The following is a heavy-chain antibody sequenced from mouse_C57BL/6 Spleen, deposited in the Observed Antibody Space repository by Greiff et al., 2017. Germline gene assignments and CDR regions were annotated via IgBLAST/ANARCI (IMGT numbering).Heavy chain of an antibody. V-gene: IGHV1-42*01. CDR3: ARLGGGLRRYFDV. CDR1: GYSFTGYY. Sequence: VQLQQSGPELVKPGASVKISCKASGYSFTGYYMNWVKQSPEKSLEWIGEINPSTGGTTYNQKFKAKATLTVDKSSSTAYMQLKSLTSEDSAVYYCARLGGGLRRYFDVWGTGTTVTVSS. CDR2: INPSTGGT. D-gene: IGHD2-2*01. J-gene: IGHJ1*03.